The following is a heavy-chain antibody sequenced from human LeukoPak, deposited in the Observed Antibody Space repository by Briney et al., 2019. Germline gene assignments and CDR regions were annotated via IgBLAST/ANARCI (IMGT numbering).Heavy chain of an antibody. J-gene: IGHJ6*02. CDR3: AREPITMVRGVITYYYGMDV. CDR2: IYSSGSA. V-gene: IGHV4-31*03. Sequence: SETLSLTCTVSGGSISSGSYYWTWIRQHPGKGLEWIGYIYSSGSAYYNPSLKSRVTISIDTSKNQFSLMLRSVTAADTAVYYCAREPITMVRGVITYYYGMDVWGQGTTVTVSS. CDR1: GGSISSGSYY. D-gene: IGHD3-10*01.